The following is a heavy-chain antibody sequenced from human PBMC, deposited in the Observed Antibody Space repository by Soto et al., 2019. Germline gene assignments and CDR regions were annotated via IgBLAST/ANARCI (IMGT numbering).Heavy chain of an antibody. Sequence: EVQLVESGGGLIQPGGSLRLSCAVSGFTVSNNYMSWVRQAPGKGLEGVSVIYSGGYTAYGDSVKGRFTISRDNSKNTLSLQMKTLGAAGRAVFYCATQRGGGGYWGQGTLVTVSS. CDR3: ATQRGGGGY. CDR1: GFTVSNNY. D-gene: IGHD6-25*01. CDR2: IYSGGYT. V-gene: IGHV3-53*01. J-gene: IGHJ4*02.